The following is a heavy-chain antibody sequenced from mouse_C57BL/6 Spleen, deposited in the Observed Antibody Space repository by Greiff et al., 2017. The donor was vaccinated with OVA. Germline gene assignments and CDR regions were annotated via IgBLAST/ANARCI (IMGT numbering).Heavy chain of an antibody. V-gene: IGHV1-69*01. Sequence: VQLQQPGAELVMPGASVKLSCKASGYTFTSYWMHWVKQRPGQGLEWIGEIDPSDSYTHYNQKFKGKSTLTVDKSSSTAYMQLSSLTSEDSAVYYCARGEYYGNFAWFAYWGQGTLVTVSA. CDR3: ARGEYYGNFAWFAY. D-gene: IGHD2-1*01. CDR1: GYTFTSYW. J-gene: IGHJ3*01. CDR2: IDPSDSYT.